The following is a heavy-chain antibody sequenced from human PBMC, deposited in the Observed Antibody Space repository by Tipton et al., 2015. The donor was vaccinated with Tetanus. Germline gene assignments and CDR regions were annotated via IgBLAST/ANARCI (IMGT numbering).Heavy chain of an antibody. J-gene: IGHJ6*02. CDR1: GVSMSNGGYY. Sequence: LRFSCTVSGVSMSNGGYYWSWIRQHPGKGLEWIGYIYHRGNTYYNPSLKSRLTISVDTSNNQFSLKLSSVTAADTAVYYCARHVHGFGALLTPAATHYYYGMDVWGQGTTVTVSS. CDR3: ARHVHGFGALLTPAATHYYYGMDV. D-gene: IGHD2-2*01. V-gene: IGHV4-31*02. CDR2: IYHRGNT.